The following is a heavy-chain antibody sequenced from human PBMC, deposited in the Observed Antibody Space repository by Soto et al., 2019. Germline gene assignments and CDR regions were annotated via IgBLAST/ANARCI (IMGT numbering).Heavy chain of an antibody. D-gene: IGHD2-2*02. V-gene: IGHV4-39*01. CDR3: AGTSGTFYTPIDY. CDR1: GDSISSGSAY. J-gene: IGHJ4*02. Sequence: SETLSLTCTVSGDSISSGSAYWGWVRQPPGKGLEWIGSFYYSGNTHYNPSLKSRATISVDTSKNQFSLKLSSVTATDRAVYYCAGTSGTFYTPIDYWGKGTLVTVSS. CDR2: FYYSGNT.